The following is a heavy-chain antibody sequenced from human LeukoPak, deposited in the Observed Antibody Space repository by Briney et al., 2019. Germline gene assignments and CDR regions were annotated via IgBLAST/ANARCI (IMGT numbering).Heavy chain of an antibody. CDR3: ARVWYSGSYPIDY. V-gene: IGHV3-11*04. Sequence: GGSLRLSCAVSGFTFSDYYMNWIRQAPGKGLEWVSYISSSGSTIYYADSVKGRFTISRDNAKNSLYLQMNSLRAEDTAVYYCARVWYSGSYPIDYWGQGTLVTVSS. D-gene: IGHD1-26*01. CDR1: GFTFSDYY. CDR2: ISSSGSTI. J-gene: IGHJ4*02.